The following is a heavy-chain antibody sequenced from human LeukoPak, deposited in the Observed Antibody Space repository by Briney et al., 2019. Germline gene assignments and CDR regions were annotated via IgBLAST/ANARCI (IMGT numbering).Heavy chain of an antibody. CDR3: ARVRGSGY. D-gene: IGHD3-10*01. Sequence: ASVKVSCKASGYTFSGYYIHWVRQAPGQGLEWMGWINPSSGGTNYAQKFQGRITITRDTSITTAYMELDSLRSDDTAVYYCARVRGSGYWGQGTLVTVSS. CDR2: INPSSGGT. J-gene: IGHJ4*02. V-gene: IGHV1-2*02. CDR1: GYTFSGYY.